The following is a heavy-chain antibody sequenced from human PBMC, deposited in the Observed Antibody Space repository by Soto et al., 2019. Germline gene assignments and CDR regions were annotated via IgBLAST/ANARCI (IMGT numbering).Heavy chain of an antibody. V-gene: IGHV3-23*01. CDR3: ARGKGDSSDWRFDY. Sequence: GGSLRLSCAASGFTFSNYGITWVRQAPGKGLEWVSAISGSGATTYYADSVRGRFTISRDNSKNTLYLQMNSLRGDDTAVYYCARGKGDSSDWRFDYWGQGALVTVSS. D-gene: IGHD6-19*01. CDR2: ISGSGATT. CDR1: GFTFSNYG. J-gene: IGHJ4*02.